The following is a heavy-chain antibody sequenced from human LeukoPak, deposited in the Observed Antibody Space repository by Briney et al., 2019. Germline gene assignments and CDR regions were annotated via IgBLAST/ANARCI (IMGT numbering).Heavy chain of an antibody. J-gene: IGHJ4*02. V-gene: IGHV3-30-3*01. CDR2: ISNDGSNK. D-gene: IGHD3-22*01. CDR3: ARDYYDNSGALDY. CDR1: GFTFSRYA. Sequence: GGSLRLSCAASGFTFSRYAMHWVRQAPGKGLDWVSFISNDGSNKYYADSVKGRFTISRDNSKNTLYLQMNSLRAEDTAVYYCARDYYDNSGALDYWGQGTLVTVSS.